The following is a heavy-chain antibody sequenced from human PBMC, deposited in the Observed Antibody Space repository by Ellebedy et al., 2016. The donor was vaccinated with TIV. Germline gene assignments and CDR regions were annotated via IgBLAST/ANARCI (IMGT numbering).Heavy chain of an antibody. D-gene: IGHD4-17*01. CDR3: ATDGSYGDYLSPAHAFEI. Sequence: GGSLRLSCAASGFSFNSYWMSWVRQAPGKGLEWVANINQGGSVKYYVGSVKGRFTISRDNAKNSLYLEMNSLRAEDTAVYYCATDGSYGDYLSPAHAFEIWGQGTVVAVSS. CDR2: INQGGSVK. V-gene: IGHV3-7*01. J-gene: IGHJ3*02. CDR1: GFSFNSYW.